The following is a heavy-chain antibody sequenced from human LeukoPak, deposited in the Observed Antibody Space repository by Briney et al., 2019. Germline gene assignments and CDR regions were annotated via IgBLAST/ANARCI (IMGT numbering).Heavy chain of an antibody. D-gene: IGHD4-17*01. CDR1: GFTFSDDY. Sequence: GGSLRLSCAASGFTFSDDYMSWIRQAPGKGPEWVSYISSDGSTIFYADSVKGRFTISRDNAKNSLFLQMNSLRVEDTAVYYCARERTTVRYWGQGTLVTVSS. CDR3: ARERTTVRY. CDR2: ISSDGSTI. V-gene: IGHV3-11*01. J-gene: IGHJ4*02.